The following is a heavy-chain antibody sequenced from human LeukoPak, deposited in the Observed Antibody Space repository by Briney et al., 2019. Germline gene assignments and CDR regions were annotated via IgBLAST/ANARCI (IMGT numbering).Heavy chain of an antibody. D-gene: IGHD2-2*01. CDR2: IYHSGST. CDR1: GYSISSGYY. J-gene: IGHJ4*02. Sequence: KPSETLSLTCTVSGYSISSGYYWGWIRQPPGKGLEWIGSIYHSGSTYYNPSLKSRVTISVDTSKNQFSLKLSSVTAADTAVYYCARVVPAAYVDYWGQGTLVTVSS. CDR3: ARVVPAAYVDY. V-gene: IGHV4-38-2*02.